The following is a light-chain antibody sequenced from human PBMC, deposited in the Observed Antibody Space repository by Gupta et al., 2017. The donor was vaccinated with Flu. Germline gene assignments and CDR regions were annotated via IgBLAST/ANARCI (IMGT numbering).Light chain of an antibody. V-gene: IGKV3-11*01. CDR3: QQRSNCPVT. CDR1: QSVSSY. J-gene: IGKJ1*01. Sequence: EIVLTQSPATLSLSPGERATLSCRASQSVSSYLAWYQQKPGQAPRLLIYDASNRATGIPARFSGSGSGTDFTLTISSLEPEDFAVYYCQQRSNCPVTFGQGTKVEI. CDR2: DAS.